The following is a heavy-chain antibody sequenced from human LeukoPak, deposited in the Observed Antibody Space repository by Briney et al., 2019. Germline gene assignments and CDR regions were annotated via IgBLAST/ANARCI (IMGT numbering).Heavy chain of an antibody. J-gene: IGHJ6*02. CDR2: IIPIFGTA. CDR1: GGTFSSYA. Sequence: SVKVSCKASGGTFSSYAISWVRHAPGQGLEWMGGIIPIFGTANYAQKFQGRVTITADESTSNAYMELSSLRSEDTAVYYCASGDSWGCPTCDYYYYYGMDVWGQGTTVTVSS. CDR3: ASGDSWGCPTCDYYYYYGMDV. V-gene: IGHV1-69*13. D-gene: IGHD3-16*01.